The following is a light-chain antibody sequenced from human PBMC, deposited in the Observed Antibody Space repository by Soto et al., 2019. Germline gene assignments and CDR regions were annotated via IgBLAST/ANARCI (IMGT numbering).Light chain of an antibody. Sequence: QSALTQPASVSGSPGQSITTSCTGTSSDIGSYNLVSWYQHHPGKAPQLIIYEVTKRPSGVSGHFSGSKSGNTASLTISGLQAEDEAAYYCCSYARSNPFWVFGGGTKLTVL. V-gene: IGLV2-23*02. CDR3: CSYARSNPFWV. CDR1: SSDIGSYNL. CDR2: EVT. J-gene: IGLJ3*02.